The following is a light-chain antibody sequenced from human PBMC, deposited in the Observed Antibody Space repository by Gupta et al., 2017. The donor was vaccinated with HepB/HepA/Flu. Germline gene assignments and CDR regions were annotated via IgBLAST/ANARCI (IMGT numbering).Light chain of an antibody. J-gene: IGKJ4*01. CDR2: LVS. Sequence: ILLTQSPGTLSLSVGERATLSCRASQSISGSFLAWYQQKPGQAPRPLIYLVSNRATGVPDRFSGSGSGTEFTLTINRLEPEDFAMYCCQHYCTIPITFGGGTKVEIK. CDR1: QSISGSF. CDR3: QHYCTIPIT. V-gene: IGKV3-20*01.